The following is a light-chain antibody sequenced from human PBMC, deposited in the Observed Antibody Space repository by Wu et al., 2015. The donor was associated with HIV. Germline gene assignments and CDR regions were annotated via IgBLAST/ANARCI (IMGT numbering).Light chain of an antibody. J-gene: IGKJ5*01. V-gene: IGKV1-33*01. CDR3: QQHDSLPIT. CDR1: QDISHY. CDR2: DAS. Sequence: DIQMTQSPSSLSASVGDRVTITCQASQDISHYLNWYQQKPGKAPQLLIYDASNLETGVPSRFSGSGSGTHFTFTISSLQPADIATYYCQQHDSLPITFGQGTRLENK.